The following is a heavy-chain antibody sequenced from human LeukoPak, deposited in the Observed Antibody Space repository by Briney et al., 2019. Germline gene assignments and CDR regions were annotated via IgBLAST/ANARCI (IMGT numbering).Heavy chain of an antibody. V-gene: IGHV1-2*02. CDR1: GYTFTGYY. Sequence: GASVKVSCKASGYTFTGYYMHWVRQAPGQGLEWMGWINPNSGGTNYAQKFQGRVTMTRDTSISTAYMELSSLRSEDTAVYYCARGTNLADSSGYYYYDYWGQGTLVTVSS. CDR2: INPNSGGT. CDR3: ARGTNLADSSGYYYYDY. D-gene: IGHD3-22*01. J-gene: IGHJ4*02.